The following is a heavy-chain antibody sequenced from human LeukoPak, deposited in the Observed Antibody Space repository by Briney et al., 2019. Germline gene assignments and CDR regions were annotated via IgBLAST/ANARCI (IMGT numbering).Heavy chain of an antibody. CDR1: GGSISSGSYY. V-gene: IGHV4-61*02. J-gene: IGHJ6*02. Sequence: PSETLSLTCTVSGGSISSGSYYWSWIRQPAGKGLEWIGRIYTSGSTNYNPSLKSRVTISVDTSKNQFSLKLSSVTAADTAVYYCASFVATAMASYYYYGMDVWGQGTTVTVSS. CDR2: IYTSGST. D-gene: IGHD5-18*01. CDR3: ASFVATAMASYYYYGMDV.